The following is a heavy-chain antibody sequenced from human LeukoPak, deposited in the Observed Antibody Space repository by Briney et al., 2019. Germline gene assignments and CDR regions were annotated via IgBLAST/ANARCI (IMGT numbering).Heavy chain of an antibody. CDR3: AAHSIAVLRPDN. D-gene: IGHD2/OR15-2a*01. V-gene: IGHV4-4*08. CDR2: IYSSGST. J-gene: IGHJ4*02. Sequence: SETPSHTCTVSGGYFNTYYWTWIRQPPGKELVWIGYIYSSGSTNYNPSLKSRVTISVDTSKNQFSLRLSAVTAADTAVYYCAAHSIAVLRPDNWGQGTLVTVSS. CDR1: GGYFNTYY.